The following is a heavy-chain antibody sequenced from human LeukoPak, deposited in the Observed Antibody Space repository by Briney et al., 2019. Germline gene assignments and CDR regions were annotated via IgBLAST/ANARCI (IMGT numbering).Heavy chain of an antibody. D-gene: IGHD3-10*01. J-gene: IGHJ4*02. CDR1: GFTFSSYW. Sequence: GGSLRLSCAASGFTFSSYWISWIRQAPGKGLEWVANIKEDGSRKYYVDSVKGRFTISRDNAKNSLYLQMDSLRAEDTAVYFCDVSEVTRATPHHWGQGTLVTVSS. CDR3: DVSEVTRATPHH. CDR2: IKEDGSRK. V-gene: IGHV3-7*02.